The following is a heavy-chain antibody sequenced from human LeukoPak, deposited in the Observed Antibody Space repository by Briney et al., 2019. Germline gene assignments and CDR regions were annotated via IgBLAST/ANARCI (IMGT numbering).Heavy chain of an antibody. J-gene: IGHJ6*02. D-gene: IGHD3-22*01. CDR1: GFTFSNYA. CDR3: AKEMYFDSSGPRYYPYAMDV. Sequence: TGGSLRLSCAASGFTFSNYAMSWVRQAPGKGLEWVSAISGSGGSTYYADSVKGRFTISRDNSKNTLYLQMNSLRAEDTAVYYCAKEMYFDSSGPRYYPYAMDVWGQGTTVTVSS. CDR2: ISGSGGST. V-gene: IGHV3-23*01.